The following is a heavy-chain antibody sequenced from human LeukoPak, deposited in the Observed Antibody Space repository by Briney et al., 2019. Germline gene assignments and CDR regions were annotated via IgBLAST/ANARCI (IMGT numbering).Heavy chain of an antibody. CDR3: ARERYDFWSGYLIWFDP. D-gene: IGHD3-3*01. V-gene: IGHV4-59*01. CDR2: IYYSGST. J-gene: IGHJ5*02. Sequence: SETLSLTCTVSGGSISSYYWSWIRQPPGKGLEWIGYIYYSGSTNYNPSLKSRVTISVDTSKNQFSLKLSSVTAADTAVYYCARERYDFWSGYLIWFDPWGQGTLVTVSS. CDR1: GGSISSYY.